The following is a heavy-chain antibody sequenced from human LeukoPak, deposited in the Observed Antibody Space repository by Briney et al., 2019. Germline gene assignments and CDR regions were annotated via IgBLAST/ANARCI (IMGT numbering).Heavy chain of an antibody. J-gene: IGHJ5*02. CDR3: ARGPQDWNGLNWFDP. CDR2: MRYDGSNK. CDR1: GFSFSRFG. V-gene: IGHV3-30*02. D-gene: IGHD1-1*01. Sequence: GGSLRLSCAASGFSFSRFGMHWVRQAPGKGLEWVSFMRYDGSNKYYADSVKGRFTISRDNSKNTLYLQMNSLRAEDTAVYYCARGPQDWNGLNWFDPWGQGTLVTVSS.